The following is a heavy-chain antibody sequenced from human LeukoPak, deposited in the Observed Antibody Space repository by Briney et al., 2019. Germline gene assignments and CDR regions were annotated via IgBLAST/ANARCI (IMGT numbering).Heavy chain of an antibody. CDR1: GGSISSSNW. D-gene: IGHD6-19*01. CDR3: ARVREMVAGTGAHCYFDY. Sequence: PSETLSLTCAVSGGSISSSNWWSWVRQPPGKGLEWIGEIYHSGSTNYNPSLKSRVTISVDKSKNQFSLKLSSVTAADTAVYYCARVREMVAGTGAHCYFDYWGQGTLVTASS. V-gene: IGHV4-4*02. J-gene: IGHJ4*02. CDR2: IYHSGST.